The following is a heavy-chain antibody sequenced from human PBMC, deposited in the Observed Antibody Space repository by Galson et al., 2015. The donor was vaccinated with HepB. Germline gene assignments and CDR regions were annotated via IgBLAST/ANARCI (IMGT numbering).Heavy chain of an antibody. D-gene: IGHD2-2*01. CDR1: GFTFSSYG. CDR3: AKVAGPSVVPAPQDAFDI. V-gene: IGHV3-30*18. J-gene: IGHJ3*02. CDR2: ISYDGSNK. Sequence: SLRLSCAASGFTFSSYGMHWVRQAPGKGLEWVAVISYDGSNKYYADSVKGRFTISRDNSKNALYLQMNSLRAEDTAVYYCAKVAGPSVVPAPQDAFDIWGQGTMVTVSS.